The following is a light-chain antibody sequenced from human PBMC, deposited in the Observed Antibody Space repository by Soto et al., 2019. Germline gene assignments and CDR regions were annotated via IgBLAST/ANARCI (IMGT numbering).Light chain of an antibody. CDR1: QGISSY. V-gene: IGKV1-8*01. Sequence: AIRMTQSPSSFSASTGDRVTITCRASQGISSYLAWYQQKPGKAPKLLIYAASTLQSGVPSRFSGSGSGTEFTPTISSLQPEDFATYYCQQLNSYPRTFGQGTKVDIK. CDR2: AAS. CDR3: QQLNSYPRT. J-gene: IGKJ1*01.